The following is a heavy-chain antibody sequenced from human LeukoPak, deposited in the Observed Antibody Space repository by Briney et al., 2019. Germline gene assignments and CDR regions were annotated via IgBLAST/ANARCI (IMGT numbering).Heavy chain of an antibody. CDR3: ARDMAIIVGATTFDY. Sequence: GSLRLSCAASGFPFSSYWMSWVRQAPGKGLEWVANIKQDGSEKYYVDSVKGRFTISRDNAKNSLYLQMNSLRAEDTAVYYCARDMAIIVGATTFDYWGQGTLVTVSS. J-gene: IGHJ4*02. CDR1: GFPFSSYW. V-gene: IGHV3-7*01. D-gene: IGHD1-26*01. CDR2: IKQDGSEK.